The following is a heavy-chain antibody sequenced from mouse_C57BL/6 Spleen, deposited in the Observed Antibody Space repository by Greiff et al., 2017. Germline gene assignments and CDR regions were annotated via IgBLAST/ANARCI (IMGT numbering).Heavy chain of an antibody. Sequence: EVKVEESGGGLVQPGGSMKLSCVASGFTFSNYWMNWVRQSPEKGLEWVAQIRLKSDNYATHYAESVKGRFTISRDDSKSSVYLQMNNLRAEDTGMYYCTGSYYYGSSYPLAMDYWGQGTSVTVSS. D-gene: IGHD1-1*01. J-gene: IGHJ4*01. CDR3: TGSYYYGSSYPLAMDY. V-gene: IGHV6-3*01. CDR1: GFTFSNYW. CDR2: IRLKSDNYAT.